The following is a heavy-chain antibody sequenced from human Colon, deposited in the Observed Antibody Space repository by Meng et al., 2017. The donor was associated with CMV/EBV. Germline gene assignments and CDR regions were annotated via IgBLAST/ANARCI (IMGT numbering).Heavy chain of an antibody. J-gene: IGHJ5*02. Sequence: ASVKVSCKAFGYTFGSHYLHWVRQAPGHGFEWTGVMNPSAGTTNYVQKFQGRVTMTRDTATSTAYMELSSLRSDDTAVYYCAKGEAGPFWTGSNYIETWGQGTLVTVSS. V-gene: IGHV1-46*01. D-gene: IGHD3/OR15-3a*01. CDR2: MNPSAGTT. CDR3: AKGEAGPFWTGSNYIET. CDR1: GYTFGSHY.